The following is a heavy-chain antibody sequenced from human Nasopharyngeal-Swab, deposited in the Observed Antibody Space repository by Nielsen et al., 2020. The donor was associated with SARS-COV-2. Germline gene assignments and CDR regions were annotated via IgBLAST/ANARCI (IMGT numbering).Heavy chain of an antibody. Sequence: ASVKVSCKASGYTFTDYYMRWVRQAPGQGLEWMGWITVYSGHTKYAQNFQGRVTMTTETSTSTAFMELRSLRSGDTAVYYCAREGTHYDTSGYFPDYWGQGTLVTVSS. CDR1: GYTFTDYY. CDR2: ITVYSGHT. D-gene: IGHD3-22*01. V-gene: IGHV1-18*04. CDR3: AREGTHYDTSGYFPDY. J-gene: IGHJ4*02.